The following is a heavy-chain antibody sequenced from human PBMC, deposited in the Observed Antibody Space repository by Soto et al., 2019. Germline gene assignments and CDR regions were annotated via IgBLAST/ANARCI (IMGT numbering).Heavy chain of an antibody. CDR3: ARHGSDSGWFLFDP. Sequence: SETLSLTCSLSGGAIGGYYWSWIRQPPGKALEWIGYVSYSGSTDYHPSLKSRVSISIDTSKNQFSLKMISVTAADTAVYYCARHGSDSGWFLFDPWGQGALVTVSS. J-gene: IGHJ5*02. D-gene: IGHD6-19*01. CDR1: GGAIGGYY. V-gene: IGHV4-59*08. CDR2: VSYSGST.